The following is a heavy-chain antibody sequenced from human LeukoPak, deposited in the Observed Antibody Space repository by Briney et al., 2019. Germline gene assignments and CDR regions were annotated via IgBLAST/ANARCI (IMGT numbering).Heavy chain of an antibody. CDR1: GGSISSYY. CDR2: IYYSGST. J-gene: IGHJ4*02. CDR3: ARFGSRIGTGASFGFDY. V-gene: IGHV4-59*12. Sequence: SETLSLTCTVSGGSISSYYWSWIRQPPGKGLEWIGYIYYSGSTNYNPSLKSRVTISVDTSKNQFSLKLSSMTAADTAVYYCARFGSRIGTGASFGFDYWGQGTLVLVSS. D-gene: IGHD1-14*01.